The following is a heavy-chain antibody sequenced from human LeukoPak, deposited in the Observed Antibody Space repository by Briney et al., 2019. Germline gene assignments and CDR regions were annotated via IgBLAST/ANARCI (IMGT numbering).Heavy chain of an antibody. CDR2: INHSGTT. J-gene: IGHJ4*02. Sequence: SETLSLTCAVSGGSFSGFYWSWIRQPPGGGLEWIADINHSGTTNYNPSLKSRVTISVDTSKNQFSLNLKSMTAADSAVYYCTRQYSSSYYSDYWGQGTLVTVSS. CDR1: GGSFSGFY. CDR3: TRQYSSSYYSDY. V-gene: IGHV4-34*01. D-gene: IGHD6-6*01.